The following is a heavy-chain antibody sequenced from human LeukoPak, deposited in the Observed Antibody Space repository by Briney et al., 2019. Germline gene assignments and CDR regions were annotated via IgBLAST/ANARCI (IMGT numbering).Heavy chain of an antibody. CDR3: ARLISTSSSRFSDY. D-gene: IGHD6-6*01. CDR2: ISISGENT. Sequence: GGSLRLSCAPSGSTFSSYAISWVRQPPGKGLEWVSAISISGENTYYADSVKGRFTISRDTSCNTLYLQMHSLRAEDTAVYYCARLISTSSSRFSDYWGEGTLVTVSS. J-gene: IGHJ4*02. CDR1: GSTFSSYA. V-gene: IGHV3-23*01.